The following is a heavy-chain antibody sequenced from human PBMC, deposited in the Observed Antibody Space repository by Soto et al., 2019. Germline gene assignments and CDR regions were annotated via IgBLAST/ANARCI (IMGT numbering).Heavy chain of an antibody. CDR3: AKDEGGCRSLDY. V-gene: IGHV3-30*18. J-gene: IGHJ4*02. D-gene: IGHD1-26*01. Sequence: QVQLVESGGGVVQPGRSLRLSCAASGFTFSSYGMHWVRQAPGKGLEWVAVISYDGSNKYYADSVKGRFTISRDNSKNTLYLQMNSLRAEDTAVYYCAKDEGGCRSLDYWGQGGLVTVSS. CDR2: ISYDGSNK. CDR1: GFTFSSYG.